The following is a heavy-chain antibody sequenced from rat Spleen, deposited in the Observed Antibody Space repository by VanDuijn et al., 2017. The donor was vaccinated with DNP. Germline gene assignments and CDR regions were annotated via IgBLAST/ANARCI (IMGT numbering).Heavy chain of an antibody. V-gene: IGHV5-22*01. Sequence: EVQLVESGGGLVQPGRSLKLSCAASGFTFSDYYMAWIRQAPAKGLEWVAYISYDGRSAYNGDPVKGRFTISRDNAKSTLYLQMNSLRSDDMATYYCSRHVLPLRVWDYWGQGVMVTVSS. J-gene: IGHJ2*01. CDR3: SRHVLPLRVWDY. CDR1: GFTFSDYY. CDR2: ISYDGRSA. D-gene: IGHD1-4*01.